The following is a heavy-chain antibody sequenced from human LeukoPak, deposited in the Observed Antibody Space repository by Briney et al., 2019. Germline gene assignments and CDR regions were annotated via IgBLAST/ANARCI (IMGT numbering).Heavy chain of an antibody. J-gene: IGHJ4*02. CDR2: ISGSGDST. D-gene: IGHD3/OR15-3a*01. V-gene: IGHV3-23*01. CDR3: ARDWSGTHYFDY. CDR1: GFTFSNYA. Sequence: GGSLRLSCAASGFTFSNYAMRWVRQAPGKGLEWVSGISGSGDSTYYADSVKGRFTISRDNAKNTLYLQMNSLRAEDTAVYYCARDWSGTHYFDYWGQGTLVTVSS.